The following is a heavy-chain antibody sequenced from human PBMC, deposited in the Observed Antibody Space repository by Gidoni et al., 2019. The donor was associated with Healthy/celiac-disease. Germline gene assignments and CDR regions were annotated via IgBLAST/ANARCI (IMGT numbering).Heavy chain of an antibody. V-gene: IGHV3-7*03. Sequence: EVQLVESGGGLVQPGGSLRLSCAASGFTFSSYWMSWVRQVPGKGLEWVANIKQDGSEKYYVDSVKGRFTISRDNAKNSLYLQMNSLRAEDTAVYYCARVTSLLYYDFWSGYYRNWFDPWGQGTLVTVSS. D-gene: IGHD3-3*01. CDR2: IKQDGSEK. CDR1: GFTFSSYW. CDR3: ARVTSLLYYDFWSGYYRNWFDP. J-gene: IGHJ5*02.